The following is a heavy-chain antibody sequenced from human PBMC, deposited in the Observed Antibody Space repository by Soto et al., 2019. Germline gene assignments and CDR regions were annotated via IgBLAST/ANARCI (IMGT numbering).Heavy chain of an antibody. D-gene: IGHD2-21*01. CDR2: IIPKFSAP. V-gene: IGHV1-69*12. CDR3: GRDRVMRGNSYYYGMDV. Sequence: VLLEQSGAEVKKPGSSVKVSCKTSGGTFSNFAISWVRLAPGQGLEWMGVIIPKFSAPTYAQKFQGRVMITAEGSTCTAFRELRSLGSEDTAVYSGGRDRVMRGNSYYYGMDVWGHGTTVIVSS. CDR1: GGTFSNFA. J-gene: IGHJ6*02.